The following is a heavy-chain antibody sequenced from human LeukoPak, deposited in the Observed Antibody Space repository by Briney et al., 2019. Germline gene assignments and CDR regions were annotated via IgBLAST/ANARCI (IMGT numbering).Heavy chain of an antibody. Sequence: SETLSLTCAVSGVAISRGGYAWNWIRQPTGKGLEWIGRIYTSGSTNYNPSLRSRVTMSVDTSKNQFSLKLSSVTAADTAVYYCARTVTSWFDPWGQGTLVTVSS. CDR3: ARTVTSWFDP. J-gene: IGHJ5*02. CDR2: IYTSGST. D-gene: IGHD4-23*01. CDR1: GVAISRGGYA. V-gene: IGHV4-61*02.